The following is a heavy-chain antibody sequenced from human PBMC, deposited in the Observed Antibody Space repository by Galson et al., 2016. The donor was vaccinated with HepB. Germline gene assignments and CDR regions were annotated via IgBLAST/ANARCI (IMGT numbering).Heavy chain of an antibody. D-gene: IGHD5-12*01. CDR2: ISSSNNTI. V-gene: IGHV3-11*04. Sequence: SLRLSCAASGFIFSDYHINWIRQAPGKGLEWISYISSSNNTIHYADSVKGRFTVSRDYAKNSLYLQMNSLRAEDTAVYYCARDSSNGYVIDAFGIWGQGTMVTVSS. J-gene: IGHJ3*02. CDR1: GFIFSDYH. CDR3: ARDSSNGYVIDAFGI.